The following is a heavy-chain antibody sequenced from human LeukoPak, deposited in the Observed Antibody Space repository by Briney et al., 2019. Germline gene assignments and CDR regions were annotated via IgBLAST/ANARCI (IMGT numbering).Heavy chain of an antibody. Sequence: SETLSLTCTVSGGSISSYYWSWIRQPAGKGLEWIGRIYTSGSTNYNPSLKSRVTMSVDTSKNQFSLKLSSVTAADTAVYYCARDGPPSVAGPTPFDYWGQGTLVTVSS. CDR3: ARDGPPSVAGPTPFDY. CDR1: GGSISSYY. V-gene: IGHV4-4*07. D-gene: IGHD6-19*01. CDR2: IYTSGST. J-gene: IGHJ4*02.